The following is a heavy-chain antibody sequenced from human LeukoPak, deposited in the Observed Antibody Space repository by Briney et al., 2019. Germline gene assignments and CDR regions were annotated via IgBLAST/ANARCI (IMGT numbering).Heavy chain of an antibody. CDR3: TGVADSSGSRLAD. J-gene: IGHJ4*02. CDR1: GFTFSDYY. V-gene: IGHV3-11*01. Sequence: GGSLRLSCAASGFTFSDYYVTWIRQAPGKGLEWVSYISSSGTTMYYADSVKGRFTISRDNAKNSLYLRMNSLRAEDTAVYYCTGVADSSGSRLADWGQGTLVTVSS. D-gene: IGHD3-22*01. CDR2: ISSSGTTM.